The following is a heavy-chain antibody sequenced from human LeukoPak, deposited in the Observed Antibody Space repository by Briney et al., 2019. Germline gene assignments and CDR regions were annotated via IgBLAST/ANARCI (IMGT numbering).Heavy chain of an antibody. V-gene: IGHV4-4*07. Sequence: SETLSLTCSVSGVSISIYYWSWLRQPAGKGLEWIGHIYTSGSTNYNPSLKSRVTMSVDTSKNEFSLKLSSVTAADTAVYYCARGPTTVTRAFDYWGQGTLVTVSS. D-gene: IGHD4-17*01. CDR1: GVSISIYY. J-gene: IGHJ4*02. CDR2: IYTSGST. CDR3: ARGPTTVTRAFDY.